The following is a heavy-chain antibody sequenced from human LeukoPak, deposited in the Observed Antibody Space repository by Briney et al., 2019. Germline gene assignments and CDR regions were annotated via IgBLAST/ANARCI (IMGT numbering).Heavy chain of an antibody. Sequence: PSETLSLTCTVPGGSISGSSYYWGWIRQPPGKGLEWIGSIYYSGSTYYNPSLKSRVTISVDTSKNQFSLKLSSVTAADTAVYYCARLTFWSGYYYFDYWGQGTLVTVSS. CDR3: ARLTFWSGYYYFDY. CDR1: GGSISGSSYY. J-gene: IGHJ4*02. D-gene: IGHD3-3*01. CDR2: IYYSGST. V-gene: IGHV4-39*01.